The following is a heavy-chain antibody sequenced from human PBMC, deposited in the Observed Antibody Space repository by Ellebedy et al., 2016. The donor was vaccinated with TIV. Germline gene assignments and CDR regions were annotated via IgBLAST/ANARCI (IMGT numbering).Heavy chain of an antibody. CDR2: ISQSGST. V-gene: IGHV4-34*01. Sequence: MPGGSLRLSCAVYGGSFSGYYWSWIRQPPGKGLEWIGEISQSGSTNYKPSLRSRVTISVDTSKNQFSLKLSSVTAADTAVYYCARAYSTWTDFDYWGQGTLVTVSS. CDR3: ARAYSTWTDFDY. CDR1: GGSFSGYY. D-gene: IGHD6-13*01. J-gene: IGHJ4*02.